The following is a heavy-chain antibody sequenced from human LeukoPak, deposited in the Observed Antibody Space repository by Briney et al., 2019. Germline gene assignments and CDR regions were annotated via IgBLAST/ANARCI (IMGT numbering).Heavy chain of an antibody. CDR1: GFTFSTFW. CDR3: ARAPYSRLSYYYYGMDV. J-gene: IGHJ6*02. V-gene: IGHV3-7*01. D-gene: IGHD5-18*01. Sequence: PGGSLRLSCAASGFTFSTFWMSWVRQAPGKGLEWVANIKQDGSEKYYVDSVKGRFTISRDNSKNSLYLQMNSLRAEDTAVYYCARAPYSRLSYYYYGMDVWGQGTTVTVSS. CDR2: IKQDGSEK.